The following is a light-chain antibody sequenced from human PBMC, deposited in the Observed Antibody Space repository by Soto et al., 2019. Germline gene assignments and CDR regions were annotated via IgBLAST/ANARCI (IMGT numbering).Light chain of an antibody. J-gene: IGLJ1*01. V-gene: IGLV7-43*01. CDR1: TEPVTSGVD. CDR2: STT. CDR3: LISFGGSYV. Sequence: QAVVTQEPARTVSPGKTVTRTCPSTTEPVTSGVDPHWGQQKPGQPPRTRSDSTTNKHSWTPSWLSVCLVAGKAALTLSGVKTEEEHEYYCLISFGGSYVFRAGTKVPVL.